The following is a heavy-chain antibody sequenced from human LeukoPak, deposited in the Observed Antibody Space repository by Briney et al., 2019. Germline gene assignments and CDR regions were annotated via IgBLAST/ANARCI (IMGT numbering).Heavy chain of an antibody. D-gene: IGHD6-13*01. CDR3: ARGRKYSSSWYANWFDP. CDR2: INHSGST. CDR1: GGSFSGYY. Sequence: SETLSLTCAVYGGSFSGYYWSWIRQPPGKGLEWIGEINHSGSTNYNPSLKSRVTISVDTSKNQFSLKPSSVTAADTAVYYCARGRKYSSSWYANWFDPWGQGTLVTVSS. V-gene: IGHV4-34*01. J-gene: IGHJ5*02.